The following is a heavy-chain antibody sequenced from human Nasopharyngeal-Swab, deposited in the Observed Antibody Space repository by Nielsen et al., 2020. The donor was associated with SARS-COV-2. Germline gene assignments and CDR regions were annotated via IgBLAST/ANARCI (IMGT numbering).Heavy chain of an antibody. D-gene: IGHD2-2*01. V-gene: IGHV3-23*01. CDR3: AKEHSIVVVPAATDRYGMDV. CDR2: ISGSGEST. J-gene: IGHJ6*02. CDR1: GFTFSTYD. Sequence: GGSLRLSCAASGFTFSTYDMSWVRQAPGKGLEWVSGISGSGESTHYADSVRGRFTISRDNSKNTLNLQMNNLRAEDTAIYYCAKEHSIVVVPAATDRYGMDVWGQGTTVTVSS.